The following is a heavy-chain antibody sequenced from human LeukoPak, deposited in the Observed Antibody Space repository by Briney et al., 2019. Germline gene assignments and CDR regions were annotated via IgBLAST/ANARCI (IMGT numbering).Heavy chain of an antibody. Sequence: SETLSLTCTVSGGSISSYYWSWIRQPPGKGLEWIGYIYYSGSTNYNPSLKSRVTISVDTSKNQFSLKLSSVTAADTAVYYCARPRAVADYDAFDIWGQGTMVTVSS. J-gene: IGHJ3*02. CDR3: ARPRAVADYDAFDI. V-gene: IGHV4-59*01. CDR1: GGSISSYY. D-gene: IGHD6-19*01. CDR2: IYYSGST.